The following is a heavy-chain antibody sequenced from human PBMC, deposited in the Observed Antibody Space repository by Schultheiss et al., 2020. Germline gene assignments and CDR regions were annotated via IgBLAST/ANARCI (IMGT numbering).Heavy chain of an antibody. Sequence: ASVKVSCKASGYTFTSYGISWVRQAPGQGLEWMGWISAYNGNTNYAQKLQGRVTITADESTSTAYMELSSLRAEDTAVYYCARDRMKYYYYSSGYYSYYYYGMDVWGQGTTVTVSS. CDR2: ISAYNGNT. V-gene: IGHV1-18*01. CDR1: GYTFTSYG. J-gene: IGHJ6*02. D-gene: IGHD3-22*01. CDR3: ARDRMKYYYYSSGYYSYYYYGMDV.